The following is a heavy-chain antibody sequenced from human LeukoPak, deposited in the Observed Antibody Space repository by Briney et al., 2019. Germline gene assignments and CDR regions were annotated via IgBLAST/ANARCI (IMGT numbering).Heavy chain of an antibody. CDR3: ARDPTTVTKGFDI. Sequence: SETLSLTCTVTGGSISNHYWTWIRQPPGKGLEWIGYINYSGNTNYNPSLKSRVTMSVDTSKNQFSLKLRSVTAADTAVYYCARDPTTVTKGFDIWGQGTMVTVSS. CDR1: GGSISNHY. J-gene: IGHJ3*02. D-gene: IGHD4-17*01. V-gene: IGHV4-59*11. CDR2: INYSGNT.